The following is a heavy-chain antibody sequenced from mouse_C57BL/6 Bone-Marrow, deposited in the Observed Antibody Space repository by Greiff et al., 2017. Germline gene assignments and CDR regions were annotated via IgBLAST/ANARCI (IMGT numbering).Heavy chain of an antibody. CDR3: TRVGRYYGRWYFDV. CDR1: GFTFSSYA. Sequence: EVHLVESGAGLVKPGGSLKLSCAASGFTFSSYAMSWVRQTPEKRLEWVAYISSGGDYIYYADTVKGRFTISRDNARNTLYLQMSSLKSEDTAMYYCTRVGRYYGRWYFDVWGTGTTVTVSS. CDR2: ISSGGDYI. V-gene: IGHV5-9-1*02. D-gene: IGHD1-1*01. J-gene: IGHJ1*03.